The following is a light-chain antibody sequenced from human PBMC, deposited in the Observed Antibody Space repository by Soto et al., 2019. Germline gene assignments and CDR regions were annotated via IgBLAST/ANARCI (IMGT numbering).Light chain of an antibody. J-gene: IGKJ1*01. Sequence: ESVLTQSPGTLSLSPGERATLSCRASQTISSTYLAWYQQRPGQAPRLLIYGASNRATGIPDRFSGSGSGTVFTLTISRLEPEDFAVYHCQKDWTFGQGPKVEIK. V-gene: IGKV3-20*01. CDR2: GAS. CDR3: QKDWT. CDR1: QTISSTY.